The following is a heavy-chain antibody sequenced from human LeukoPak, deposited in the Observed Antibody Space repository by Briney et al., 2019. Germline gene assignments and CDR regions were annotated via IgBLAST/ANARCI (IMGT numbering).Heavy chain of an antibody. CDR3: ARRGPGHRNDY. CDR1: GGPFSGYY. J-gene: IGHJ4*02. Sequence: SETLSLTCAVYGGPFSGYYWSWIRQPPGKGLEWIGEINHSGSTNYNPSLKSRVTISVDTSKNQFSLKLSSVTAADTAVYYCARRGPGHRNDYWGQGTLVTVSS. CDR2: INHSGST. D-gene: IGHD1-14*01. V-gene: IGHV4-34*01.